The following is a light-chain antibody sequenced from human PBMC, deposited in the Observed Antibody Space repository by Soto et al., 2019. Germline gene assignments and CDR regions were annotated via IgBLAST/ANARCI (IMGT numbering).Light chain of an antibody. CDR2: DAS. V-gene: IGKV1-12*01. J-gene: IGKJ4*01. Sequence: DIQMTQAPSFVSAFVGDRVTITCRASQVISSWLAWYQQKPGKAPKLLIYDASSLQSGVPSRVSGSQSGTDFTLTIRSLQPGDAETYYCQQASSFPLTFGGGTKVEIK. CDR3: QQASSFPLT. CDR1: QVISSW.